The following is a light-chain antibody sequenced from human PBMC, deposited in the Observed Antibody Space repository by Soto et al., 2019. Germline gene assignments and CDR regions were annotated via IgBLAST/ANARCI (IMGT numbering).Light chain of an antibody. CDR2: DVS. Sequence: QSVLTQPASVSGSPGQSITISCTGTSSDVGGYNYVSWYQHHPGKAPKLMIYDVSNRPSGVSNRFSGSKSGDTASLTISGLQAEDEADYYCCSYTSNSSYVFGTGTKLTVL. CDR1: SSDVGGYNY. CDR3: CSYTSNSSYV. V-gene: IGLV2-14*03. J-gene: IGLJ1*01.